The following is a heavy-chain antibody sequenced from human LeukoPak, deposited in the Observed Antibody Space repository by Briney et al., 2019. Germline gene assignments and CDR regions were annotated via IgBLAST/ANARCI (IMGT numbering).Heavy chain of an antibody. CDR1: GFTFSSYG. CDR3: AKLTYYDILTGLVVIEDAFDI. Sequence: GGSLRLSCAASGFTFSSYGMHWVRQAPGKGLEWVAFIRYDGSNKYYADSVKGRFTISRDNSKNTLYLQMNSLRAEDTAVYYCAKLTYYDILTGLVVIEDAFDIWGQGTMVTVSS. D-gene: IGHD3-9*01. J-gene: IGHJ3*02. V-gene: IGHV3-30*02. CDR2: IRYDGSNK.